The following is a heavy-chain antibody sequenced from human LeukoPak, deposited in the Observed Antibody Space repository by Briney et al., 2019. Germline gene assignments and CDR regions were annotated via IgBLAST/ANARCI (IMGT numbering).Heavy chain of an antibody. CDR2: INRSGST. D-gene: IGHD2-2*01. CDR3: ARGHRYCSSTSCLRGWFDP. V-gene: IGHV4-34*01. J-gene: IGHJ5*02. Sequence: PSETLSLTCAVYGGSFSGYCWSWIRQPPGKGLEWIGEINRSGSTNYNPSLKSRVTISVDTSKNQFSLKLSSVTAADTAVYYCARGHRYCSSTSCLRGWFDPWGQGTLVTVSS. CDR1: GGSFSGYC.